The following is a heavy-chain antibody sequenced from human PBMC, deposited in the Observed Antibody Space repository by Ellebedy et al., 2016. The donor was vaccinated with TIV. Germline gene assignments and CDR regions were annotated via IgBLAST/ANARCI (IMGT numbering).Heavy chain of an antibody. CDR3: ARRTAMVTVGWARPGGFDP. V-gene: IGHV4-34*01. CDR1: GGSFSGYY. Sequence: GSLRLSCAVYGGSFSGYYWSWIRQPPGKGLEWIGEINHSGSTNYNPSLKSRVTISVDTSKNQFSLNLSSVTAADTAVYYCARRTAMVTVGWARPGGFDPWGQGTLVTVSS. J-gene: IGHJ5*02. D-gene: IGHD5-18*01. CDR2: INHSGST.